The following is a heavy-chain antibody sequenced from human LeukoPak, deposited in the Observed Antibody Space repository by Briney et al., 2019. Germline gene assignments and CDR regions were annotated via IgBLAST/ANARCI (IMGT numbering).Heavy chain of an antibody. Sequence: GGSLRLSCAASEFTFSTYWMHWVRQAPGKGLVWVSRINSDGSTTYADSVKGRFTISRDNAKNSLYLQMNSLRAEDTAVYYCARDFVTSNYIRFDPWGQGTLVTVSS. D-gene: IGHD4-11*01. J-gene: IGHJ5*02. CDR1: EFTFSTYW. CDR3: ARDFVTSNYIRFDP. V-gene: IGHV3-74*01. CDR2: INSDGST.